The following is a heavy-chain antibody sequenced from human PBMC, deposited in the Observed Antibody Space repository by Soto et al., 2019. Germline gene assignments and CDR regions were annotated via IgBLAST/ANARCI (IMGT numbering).Heavy chain of an antibody. CDR3: ARQIYDSDTGPNFQYYFDS. CDR1: GYAFSSYW. D-gene: IGHD3-22*01. Sequence: PGESLKISCQGSGYAFSSYWIAWVRQMPGKGLEWMGIIYPGDSDTRYSPSFQGQVTISVDKSITTAYLQWSSLKASDTAMYYCARQIYDSDTGPNFQYYFDSWGQGTPVTVSS. V-gene: IGHV5-51*01. CDR2: IYPGDSDT. J-gene: IGHJ4*02.